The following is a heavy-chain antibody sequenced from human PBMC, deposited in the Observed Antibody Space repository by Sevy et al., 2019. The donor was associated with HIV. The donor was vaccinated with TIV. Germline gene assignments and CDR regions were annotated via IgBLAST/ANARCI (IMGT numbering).Heavy chain of an antibody. Sequence: ASVKVSCKDSGYIFNIYSMHWVRQAPGQRLEWMGWINAGNGNKKYSQTFQGRVTITRDTSASTVYMELSSLVSEDMAAYYCARERETGDFYYAVDVWGQGTTVTVSS. CDR3: ARERETGDFYYAVDV. V-gene: IGHV1-3*01. CDR2: INAGNGNK. CDR1: GYIFNIYS. J-gene: IGHJ6*02. D-gene: IGHD3-10*01.